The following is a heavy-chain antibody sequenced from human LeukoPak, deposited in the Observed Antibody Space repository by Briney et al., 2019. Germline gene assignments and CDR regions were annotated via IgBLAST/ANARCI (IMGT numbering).Heavy chain of an antibody. CDR3: ARVSRTTMVLGVIAFHY. J-gene: IGHJ4*02. CDR2: IIPVFGAA. Sequence: GSSVNVSCKASGGTFNTYAINWVRQAPGQGLEWMGGIIPVFGAANYAQKFQDRVTITADESTSTAYMDLSSLRSEDTAVYYCARVSRTTMVLGVIAFHYWGRGTLVTVSS. CDR1: GGTFNTYA. D-gene: IGHD3-10*01. V-gene: IGHV1-69*01.